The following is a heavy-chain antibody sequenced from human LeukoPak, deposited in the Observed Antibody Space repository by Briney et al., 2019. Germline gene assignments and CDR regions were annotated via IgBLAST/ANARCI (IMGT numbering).Heavy chain of an antibody. Sequence: SETLSLTCTVSGGSISSYYWSWIRQPPGKGLEWIGYIYYSGSTNYNPSLKSRVTISVDTSKNQFSLKLSSVTAADTAVYYCASLRITMIVVPYWGQGTLVTVSS. V-gene: IGHV4-59*08. CDR2: IYYSGST. CDR3: ASLRITMIVVPY. J-gene: IGHJ4*02. CDR1: GGSISSYY. D-gene: IGHD3-22*01.